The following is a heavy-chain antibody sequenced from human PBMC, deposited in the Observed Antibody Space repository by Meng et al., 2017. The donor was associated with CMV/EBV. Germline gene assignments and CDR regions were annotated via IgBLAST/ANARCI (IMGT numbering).Heavy chain of an antibody. V-gene: IGHV4-59*01. Sequence: SETLSLTCTVSGGSISSYHWSWIRQPPGKGLEWIGYIYYSGSTNYNPSLKSRVTISVGTSKNQFSLKLSSVTAADTAVYYCARFDWGGYYYYGMDVWGQGTTVTVSS. J-gene: IGHJ6*02. CDR2: IYYSGST. CDR3: ARFDWGGYYYYGMDV. CDR1: GGSISSYH. D-gene: IGHD7-27*01.